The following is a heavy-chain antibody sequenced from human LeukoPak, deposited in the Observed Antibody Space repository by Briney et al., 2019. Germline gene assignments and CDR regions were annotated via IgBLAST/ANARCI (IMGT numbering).Heavy chain of an antibody. Sequence: PGGSLRLSCVASGFNFNIYHMTWARPAPGEGLEWVSIITFSADTTYYADSVKGRFTISRDNSKNTLYLQMNSLRAEDTAVYYCAKKSQSRGRGAFDIWGQGTMVTVSS. D-gene: IGHD3-10*01. J-gene: IGHJ3*02. CDR1: GFNFNIYH. V-gene: IGHV3-23*01. CDR3: AKKSQSRGRGAFDI. CDR2: ITFSADTT.